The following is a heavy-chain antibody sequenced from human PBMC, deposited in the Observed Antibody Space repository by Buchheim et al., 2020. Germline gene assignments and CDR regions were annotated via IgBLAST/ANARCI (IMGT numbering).Heavy chain of an antibody. Sequence: EVQLVESGGGLLQPGGSLRLSCAASGFTFSTYSMNWVRQAPGKGLEWISYITGTSSIIYYADSVKGRFTISRDNARNTLYMQMNNLRAEDTAVYYCARTYYDILTGYYAGMDVWGQGTT. CDR2: ITGTSSII. CDR1: GFTFSTYS. D-gene: IGHD3-9*01. J-gene: IGHJ6*02. CDR3: ARTYYDILTGYYAGMDV. V-gene: IGHV3-48*01.